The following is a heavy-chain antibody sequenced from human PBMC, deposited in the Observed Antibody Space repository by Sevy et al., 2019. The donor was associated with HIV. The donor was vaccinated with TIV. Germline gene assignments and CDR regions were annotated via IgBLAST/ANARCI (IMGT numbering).Heavy chain of an antibody. D-gene: IGHD3-22*01. CDR2: ISAYNGNT. J-gene: IGHJ4*02. V-gene: IGHV1-18*01. CDR1: GYTFTSYG. Sequence: ASVKVSCKASGYTFTSYGISWVRQAPGQGLEWMGWISAYNGNTNYAQKLQGRVTMTTDTSTSTAYMELRSLRSGDTAVDYCAGDRGFGYDCSGYFDYFDYWGQGTLVTVSS. CDR3: AGDRGFGYDCSGYFDYFDY.